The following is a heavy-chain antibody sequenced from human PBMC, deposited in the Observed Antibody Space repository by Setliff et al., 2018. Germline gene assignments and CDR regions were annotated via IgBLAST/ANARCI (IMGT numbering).Heavy chain of an antibody. CDR3: ANGRPTVSRPTAFDY. CDR2: VRFDGTYK. Sequence: GGSLRLSCAASGFVFGTYGMHWVRQAPGKGLDWVASVRFDGTYKVYGDSVKGRFTISRDNSENTLFLQMTSLRPEDTAVYYCANGRPTVSRPTAFDYWGQGVLVTVSS. CDR1: GFVFGTYG. D-gene: IGHD4-4*01. J-gene: IGHJ4*02. V-gene: IGHV3-30*02.